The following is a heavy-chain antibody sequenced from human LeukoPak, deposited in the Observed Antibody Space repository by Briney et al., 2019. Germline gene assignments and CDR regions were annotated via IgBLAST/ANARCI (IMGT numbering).Heavy chain of an antibody. Sequence: GGSLRLSCAASGFTFSSYAMHWVRQAPGKGLEWVAVISYDGSNKYYADSVKGRFIISRDNSKNTLYLQMNSLRAEDTAVYYCASPGGYWGQGTLVTVSS. CDR2: ISYDGSNK. V-gene: IGHV3-30*04. CDR3: ASPGGY. J-gene: IGHJ4*02. D-gene: IGHD3-10*01. CDR1: GFTFSSYA.